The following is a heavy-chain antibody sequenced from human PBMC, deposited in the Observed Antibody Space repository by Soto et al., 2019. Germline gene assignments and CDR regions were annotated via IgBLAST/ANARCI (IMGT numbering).Heavy chain of an antibody. CDR2: IIPIFGTA. CDR1: GGTFSSYA. V-gene: IGHV1-69*13. CDR3: ASSQSMSAKTVFSSIYWFDP. J-gene: IGHJ5*02. Sequence: GASVKVSCKASGGTFSSYAISWVRQAPGQGLEWMGGIIPIFGTANYAQKFQGRVTITADESTSTAYMELSSLRSEDTAVYYCASSQSMSAKTVFSSIYWFDPWGQGTLVTVSS. D-gene: IGHD3-9*01.